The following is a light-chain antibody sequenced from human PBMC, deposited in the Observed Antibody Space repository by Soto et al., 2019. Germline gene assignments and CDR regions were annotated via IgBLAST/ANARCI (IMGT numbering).Light chain of an antibody. J-gene: IGKJ2*01. CDR2: RAS. CDR1: QSVSSS. V-gene: IGKV3-15*01. CDR3: QQYNNWPPRYT. Sequence: EIVLTQSPATLSVSPGERATLSCRASQSVSSSLAWYQQKPGQAPRLLIYRASIRATGIPARFSGSGSGTEFTLTISSLQSEDFAVYYCQQYNNWPPRYTFGQGNKLEIK.